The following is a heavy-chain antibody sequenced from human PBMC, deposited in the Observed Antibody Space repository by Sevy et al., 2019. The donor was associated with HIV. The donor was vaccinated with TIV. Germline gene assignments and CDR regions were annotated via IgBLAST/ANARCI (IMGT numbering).Heavy chain of an antibody. D-gene: IGHD6-6*01. CDR2: ISYDGSNK. V-gene: IGHV3-30*18. CDR1: GFTFSNYN. J-gene: IGHJ1*01. CDR3: AKDPAQGEYSSSYFQH. Sequence: GGSLRLSCAASGFTFSNYNMNWVRQAPGKGLEWVAVISYDGSNKYYADSVKGRFTISRDNSKNTLYLQMNSLRAEDTAVYYCAKDPAQGEYSSSYFQHWGQGTLVTVSS.